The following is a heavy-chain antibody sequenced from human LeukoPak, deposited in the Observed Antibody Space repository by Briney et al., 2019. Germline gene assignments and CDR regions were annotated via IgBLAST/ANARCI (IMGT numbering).Heavy chain of an antibody. CDR2: ISYDGSNK. Sequence: PGGSLRLSCAASGFTFSSYGMPWVRQAPGKGLEWVAVISYDGSNKYYADSVKGRFTISRDNSKNTLYLQMNSLRAEDTAVYYCAFGITMIVVAPQGPIDYWGQGTLVTVSS. V-gene: IGHV3-30*03. D-gene: IGHD3-22*01. CDR3: AFGITMIVVAPQGPIDY. CDR1: GFTFSSYG. J-gene: IGHJ4*02.